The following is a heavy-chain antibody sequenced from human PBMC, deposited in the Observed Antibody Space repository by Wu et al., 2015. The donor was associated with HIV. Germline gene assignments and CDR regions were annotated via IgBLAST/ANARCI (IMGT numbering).Heavy chain of an antibody. J-gene: IGHJ4*02. CDR2: INPENGDT. CDR1: GYKFVDYY. D-gene: IGHD3-22*01. CDR3: ARVQYYYDTSGYYGLGY. Sequence: QVQLVQSGAEVKKPGASVRVSCKASGYKFVDYYIHWVRQAPGQGLEWMGWINPENGDTTYAQKFEDRVSMTRDTPTTTFXMELNRLRPDDTAIYYCARVQYYYDTSGYYGLGYWGQGTLVTVSS. V-gene: IGHV1-2*02.